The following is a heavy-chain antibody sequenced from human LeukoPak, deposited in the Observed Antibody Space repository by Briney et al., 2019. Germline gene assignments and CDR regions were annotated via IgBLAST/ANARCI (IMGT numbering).Heavy chain of an antibody. Sequence: ASVKVSCEASGYTFTSYYMHWVRQAPGQGLEWMGIINPSGGSTSYAQKFQGRVTMTRDTSTSTVYMELSSLRSEDTAVYYCARYRRRYYDSSGYYNYGMDVWGQGTTVTVSS. J-gene: IGHJ6*02. D-gene: IGHD3-22*01. CDR2: INPSGGST. V-gene: IGHV1-46*01. CDR3: ARYRRRYYDSSGYYNYGMDV. CDR1: GYTFTSYY.